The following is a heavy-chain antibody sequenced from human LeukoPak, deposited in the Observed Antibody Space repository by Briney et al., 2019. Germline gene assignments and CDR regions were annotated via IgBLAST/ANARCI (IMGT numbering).Heavy chain of an antibody. V-gene: IGHV1-18*01. J-gene: IGHJ4*02. D-gene: IGHD3-3*01. CDR3: ARRPSYDFWSGSRFMIYDY. Sequence: GASVKVSCKASGHTFTSYDINWVRQATGQGLEWMGWISAYNGNTNYAQKLRGRVTMTTDTSTSTAYMELRSLRSDDTAVYYCARRPSYDFWSGSRFMIYDYWGQGTLVTVSS. CDR1: GHTFTSYD. CDR2: ISAYNGNT.